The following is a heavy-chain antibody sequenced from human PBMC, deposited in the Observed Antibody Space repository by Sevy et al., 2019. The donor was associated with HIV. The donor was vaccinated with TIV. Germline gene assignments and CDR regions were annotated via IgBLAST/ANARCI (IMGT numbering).Heavy chain of an antibody. V-gene: IGHV3-48*02. CDR1: GFTFSSYS. D-gene: IGHD1-20*01. CDR2: ISSSSSTI. Sequence: GESLKISCAASGFTFSSYSMNCVRQAPGKGLEWVSYISSSSSTIYYADSVKGRFTISRDNAKNSLYLQMNSLRDEDTAVYYCARINNWNDRGAFDIWGQGTMVTVSS. J-gene: IGHJ3*02. CDR3: ARINNWNDRGAFDI.